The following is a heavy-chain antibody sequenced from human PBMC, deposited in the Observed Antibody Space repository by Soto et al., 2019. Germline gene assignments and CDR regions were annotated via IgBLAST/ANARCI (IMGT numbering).Heavy chain of an antibody. Sequence: EAQLVESGGGLIQPGGSLRLSCAASGFTVSDNYITWVRQAPWKGLDWVSLLYSGGRIYYADSVMGRFTISRDTSKNTIYLQMNSLRTEDTAVYYRAKSDPGYSYGLNVWGQGSTVTVSS. CDR2: LYSGGRI. CDR3: AKSDPGYSYGLNV. V-gene: IGHV3-53*01. CDR1: GFTVSDNY. J-gene: IGHJ6*02.